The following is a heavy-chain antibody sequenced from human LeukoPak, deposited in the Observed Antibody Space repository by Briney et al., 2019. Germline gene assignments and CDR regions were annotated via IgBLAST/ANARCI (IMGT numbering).Heavy chain of an antibody. CDR2: INHSGST. CDR3: ARHRTIRGIYPGYYFDY. J-gene: IGHJ4*02. V-gene: IGHV4-34*01. CDR1: EFSVGSNY. D-gene: IGHD3-10*01. Sequence: PGGSLRLSCAASEFSVGSNYMTWVRQAPGKGLEWIGEINHSGSTNYNPSLKSRVTISVDTSKNQFSLKLSSVTAADTAVYYCARHRTIRGIYPGYYFDYWGQGTLVTVSS.